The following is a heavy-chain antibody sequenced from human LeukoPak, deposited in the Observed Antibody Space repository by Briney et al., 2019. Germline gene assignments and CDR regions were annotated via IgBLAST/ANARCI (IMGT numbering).Heavy chain of an antibody. V-gene: IGHV3-23*01. CDR1: GFTFSSYG. D-gene: IGHD3-10*01. CDR3: AKYYYGSGSSPLNFDY. Sequence: PGGSLRLSCAASGFTFSSYGMGWVRQAPRKGLEWVSTIRTSAGHIYYADSVKGRFTISRDNSKNTVYLQMNSLRAEDTAVYYCAKYYYGSGSSPLNFDYWGQGTLVTVSS. CDR2: IRTSAGHI. J-gene: IGHJ4*02.